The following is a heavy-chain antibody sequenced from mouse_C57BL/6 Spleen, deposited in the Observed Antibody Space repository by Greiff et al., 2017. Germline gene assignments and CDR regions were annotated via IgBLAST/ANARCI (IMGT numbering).Heavy chain of an antibody. CDR3: ARETSYYYGSSWFAY. V-gene: IGHV3-6*01. CDR1: GYSITSGYY. CDR2: ISYDGSN. J-gene: IGHJ3*01. D-gene: IGHD1-1*01. Sequence: EVQLQESGPGLVKPSQSLSLTCSVTGYSITSGYYWNWIRQFPGNKLEWMGYISYDGSNNYNPSLKNRISITRDTSKNQFFLKLNSVTTEDTATYYCARETSYYYGSSWFAYWGQGTLVTVSA.